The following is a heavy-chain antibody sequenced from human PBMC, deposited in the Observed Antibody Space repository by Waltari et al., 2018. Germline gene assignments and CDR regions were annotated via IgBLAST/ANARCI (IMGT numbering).Heavy chain of an antibody. V-gene: IGHV4-39*01. Sequence: QLQLQESGPGLVKPSETLSLTCTVSGGSISSSSYYWGWTRQPPGKGLEWIGSIYYSVGTHYNPSLKSRVTISVDTSKNQFSLKLSSVTAADTAVYYCARLAVAGYYFDYWGQGTLVTVSS. CDR1: GGSISSSSYY. J-gene: IGHJ4*02. CDR2: IYYSVGT. CDR3: ARLAVAGYYFDY. D-gene: IGHD6-19*01.